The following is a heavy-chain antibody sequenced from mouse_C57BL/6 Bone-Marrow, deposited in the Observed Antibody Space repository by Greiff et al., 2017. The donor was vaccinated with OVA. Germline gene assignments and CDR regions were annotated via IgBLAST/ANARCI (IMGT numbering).Heavy chain of an antibody. CDR3: ARHGDDGPCFDV. CDR2: ISGGGGNT. Sequence: EVKLMESGGGLVKPGGSLKLSCAASGFTFSSYTMSWVRQTPEKRLEWVATISGGGGNTYYPDSVKGRFTISRDNAKNTLYLQMSSLRSEDTALYYCARHGDDGPCFDVWGTGTTVTVSS. V-gene: IGHV5-9*01. J-gene: IGHJ1*03. D-gene: IGHD2-3*01. CDR1: GFTFSSYT.